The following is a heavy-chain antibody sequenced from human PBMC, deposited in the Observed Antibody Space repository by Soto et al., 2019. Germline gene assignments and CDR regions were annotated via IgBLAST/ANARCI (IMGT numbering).Heavy chain of an antibody. D-gene: IGHD3-10*01. V-gene: IGHV1-18*01. CDR1: GYTFSSFG. CDR3: ARVGGIGFGGGRYGMDV. Sequence: QVQLVQSGAEVKKPGASVKVSCKASGYTFSSFGINWVRQAPGQGLEWMGWISAYNGNTKYAQKLQGRVTTTTDTSTSTDYIERRSLRSDDTAVYYWARVGGIGFGGGRYGMDVWGQGTTVTVSS. J-gene: IGHJ6*02. CDR2: ISAYNGNT.